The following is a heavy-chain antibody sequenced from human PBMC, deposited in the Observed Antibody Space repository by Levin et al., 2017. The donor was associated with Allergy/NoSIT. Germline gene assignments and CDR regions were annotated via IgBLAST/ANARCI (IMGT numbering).Heavy chain of an antibody. CDR1: SASISSGYW. CDR3: TRKGNYCLDN. CDR2: IHNSGST. D-gene: IGHD4-11*01. V-gene: IGHV4-4*02. Sequence: SETLSLTCAVSSASISSGYWWSWVRQSPGKGPEWIGEIHNSGSTNYNPSLKGRVTISVDNFKNQFSLKVTSLTAADTAVYYCTRKGNYCLDNWGQGILVTVSS. J-gene: IGHJ4*02.